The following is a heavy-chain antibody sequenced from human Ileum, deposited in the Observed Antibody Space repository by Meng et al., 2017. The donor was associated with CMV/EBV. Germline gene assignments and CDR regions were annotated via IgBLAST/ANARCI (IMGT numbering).Heavy chain of an antibody. CDR1: GFTFSIYE. V-gene: IGHV3-48*03. Sequence: GESLKISCAGSGFTFSIYEMNWVRQTPGKGLEWVSYISRSDSTIYYADSVKGRFTISRDNTKNSLYLQMNNLRAEDTAVYYCASRVSTSFDNWGQGTLVTVSS. J-gene: IGHJ4*02. D-gene: IGHD5/OR15-5a*01. CDR3: ASRVSTSFDN. CDR2: ISRSDSTI.